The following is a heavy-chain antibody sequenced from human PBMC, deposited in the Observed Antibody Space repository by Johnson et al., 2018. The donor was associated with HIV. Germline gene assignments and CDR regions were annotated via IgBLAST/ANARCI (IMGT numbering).Heavy chain of an antibody. V-gene: IGHV3-20*04. CDR1: GFTFDDYG. D-gene: IGHD6-13*01. CDR2: ISWNGGST. J-gene: IGHJ3*02. CDR3: ASGKGAAAGLDTFDI. Sequence: VQLVESGGGVVRPGGSLRLPCAASGFTFDDYGMSWVRQAPGKGLEWVSGISWNGGSTGYADSVKGRFTISRDNAKNSLYLQMNSLGAEDTALYCCASGKGAAAGLDTFDIWGQGTMVSVSS.